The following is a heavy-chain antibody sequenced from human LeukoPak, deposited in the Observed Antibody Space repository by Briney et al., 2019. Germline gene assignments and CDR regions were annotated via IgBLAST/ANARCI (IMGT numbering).Heavy chain of an antibody. D-gene: IGHD1-26*01. Sequence: SVKVSCKASGGTFSSYAISWVRQAPGQGLEWMGGIIPIFGTANYAQKFQGRVTITADKSTSTAYMELSSLRSEDTAVYYCASGEWGEMGADLDYWGQGTLVTVSS. J-gene: IGHJ4*02. V-gene: IGHV1-69*06. CDR2: IIPIFGTA. CDR3: ASGEWGEMGADLDY. CDR1: GGTFSSYA.